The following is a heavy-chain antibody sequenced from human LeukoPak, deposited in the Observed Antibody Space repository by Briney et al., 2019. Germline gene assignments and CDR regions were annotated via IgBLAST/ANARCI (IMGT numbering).Heavy chain of an antibody. CDR2: IHYDGSNE. D-gene: IGHD2-2*01. V-gene: IGHV3-30*02. Sequence: GGSLRLSCAASGFTFSSYGMHWVRQAPGKGLEWVAFIHYDGSNEYYADSVKGRFTISRDDSRNTLYLQMNSLRAEDTALYYCAKNHRDAGDYWGQGTLVTVSS. J-gene: IGHJ4*02. CDR1: GFTFSSYG. CDR3: AKNHRDAGDY.